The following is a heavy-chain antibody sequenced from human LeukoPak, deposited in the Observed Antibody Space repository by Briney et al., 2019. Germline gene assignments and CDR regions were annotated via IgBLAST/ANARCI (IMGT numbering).Heavy chain of an antibody. CDR3: ASVRRGFGESSKYYSYYYMDV. J-gene: IGHJ6*03. CDR1: GGSISSSSYY. Sequence: PSETLSLTCTVSGGSISSSSYYWGWIRQPPGKGLEWIGNIYYSGSTYCNPSLKSRVTISVDTSKNQFSLKLSAVTAADTAVYYCASVRRGFGESSKYYSYYYMDVWGNGTTVTISS. V-gene: IGHV4-39*01. D-gene: IGHD3-10*01. CDR2: IYYSGST.